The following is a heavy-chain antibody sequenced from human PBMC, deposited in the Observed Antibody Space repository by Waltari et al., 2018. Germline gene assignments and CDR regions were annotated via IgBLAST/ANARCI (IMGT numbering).Heavy chain of an antibody. Sequence: EVQVVESGGGFIQTGESLRLSCVASGVIIGGTAMEWVRQSPGKGLQWIGRVRSKHNNFATVYAESMRGRSMVSRNASMNTAYLQIDNVTPDDTAVYYCTTGIVELESERAAFWGRGVLVTVTS. CDR3: TTGIVELESERAAF. J-gene: IGHJ4*02. CDR1: GVIIGGTA. CDR2: VRSKHNNFAT. V-gene: IGHV3-73*01. D-gene: IGHD1-1*01.